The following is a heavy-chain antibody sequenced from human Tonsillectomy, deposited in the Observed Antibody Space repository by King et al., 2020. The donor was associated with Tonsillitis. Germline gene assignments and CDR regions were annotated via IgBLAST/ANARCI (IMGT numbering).Heavy chain of an antibody. D-gene: IGHD3-22*01. V-gene: IGHV1-18*04. Sequence: VQLVGSGAEVKKPGASVKVSCTASGYTFTSYGISWVRQAPGQGLEWMGWISAYNGNTNYAQKLQGRVTMTTDTSTSTAYMELRSLRSDDTAVYYCARVGVAYYYDSSGYYPGYWGQGTLVTVSS. J-gene: IGHJ4*02. CDR2: ISAYNGNT. CDR3: ARVGVAYYYDSSGYYPGY. CDR1: GYTFTSYG.